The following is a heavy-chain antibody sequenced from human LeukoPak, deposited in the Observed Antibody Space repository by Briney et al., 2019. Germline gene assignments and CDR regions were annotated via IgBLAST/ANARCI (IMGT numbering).Heavy chain of an antibody. V-gene: IGHV1-18*01. Sequence: GASVKVSCKASGYTFTNYGISWVRQAPGQGREWMGWISAYNGDTNYAQKLQGRVTMTTDTSTSTAYMELRSLRSDDTAMYYCARDRGDYGDPYYYYGMDVWGQGTTVTVSS. CDR3: ARDRGDYGDPYYYYGMDV. J-gene: IGHJ6*02. CDR1: GYTFTNYG. CDR2: ISAYNGDT. D-gene: IGHD4-17*01.